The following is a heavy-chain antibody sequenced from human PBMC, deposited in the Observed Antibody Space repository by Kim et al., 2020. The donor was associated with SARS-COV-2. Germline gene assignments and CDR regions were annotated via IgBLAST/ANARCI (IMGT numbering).Heavy chain of an antibody. CDR3: ARVRYCSSTSCYRPRLDGMYV. J-gene: IGHJ6*02. D-gene: IGHD2-2*01. V-gene: IGHV4-34*01. CDR1: GGSFSGYY. Sequence: SETLSLTCAVYGGSFSGYYWSWIRQPPGKGLEWIGEINHSGSTNYNPSLKSRVTISVDTSKNQFSLKLSSVTAADTAVYYCARVRYCSSTSCYRPRLDGMYVWVGGSTVA. CDR2: INHSGST.